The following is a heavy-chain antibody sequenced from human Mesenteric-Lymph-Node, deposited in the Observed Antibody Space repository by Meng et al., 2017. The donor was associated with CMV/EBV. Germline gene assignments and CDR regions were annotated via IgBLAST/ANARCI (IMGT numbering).Heavy chain of an antibody. CDR1: GFTFSSYS. V-gene: IGHV3-21*01. D-gene: IGHD3-3*01. CDR3: ASGGNSGYYYFDY. CDR2: ISSSSSYI. J-gene: IGHJ4*02. Sequence: GESLKISCAASGFTFSSYSMNWVRQAPGKGLEWVSSISSSSSYIYYADSVKGRFTISRDNAKNSLYLQMNSLRAEDTAVYYCASGGNSGYYYFDYWGQGTLVTVSS.